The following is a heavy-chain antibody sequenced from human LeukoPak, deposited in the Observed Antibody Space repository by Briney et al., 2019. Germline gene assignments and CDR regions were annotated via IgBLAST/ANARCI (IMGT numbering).Heavy chain of an antibody. CDR3: AKGVGYCSGGSCQQFDY. CDR2: ISGSGAGT. V-gene: IGHV3-23*01. D-gene: IGHD2-15*01. J-gene: IGHJ4*02. Sequence: PGGSLRLSCAASGFTFSSYGMTWVRQAPGKGLEWVSAISGSGAGTYYADSVKGRFTISRDNSKNTLYLQMNSLRAEDTAVYYYAKGVGYCSGGSCQQFDYWGQGTLVTVSS. CDR1: GFTFSSYG.